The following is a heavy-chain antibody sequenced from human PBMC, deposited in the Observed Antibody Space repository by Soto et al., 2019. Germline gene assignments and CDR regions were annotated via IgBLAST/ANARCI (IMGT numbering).Heavy chain of an antibody. D-gene: IGHD4-17*01. CDR1: GFTFSSYG. CDR2: IWYAGSNK. Sequence: QVQLVESGGGVVQPGRSLRLSCAASGFTFSSYGMHWVRQAPGKGLAWVAVIWYAGSNKYYADSVKGRFTISRDNSKNTLYLHMNSLRAEDKAVYYGARGSTTVTPFAPWGQGTLVTVSS. V-gene: IGHV3-33*01. J-gene: IGHJ5*02. CDR3: ARGSTTVTPFAP.